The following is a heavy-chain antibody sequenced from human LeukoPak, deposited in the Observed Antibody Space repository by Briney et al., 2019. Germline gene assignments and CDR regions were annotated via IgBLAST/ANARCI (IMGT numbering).Heavy chain of an antibody. CDR1: GYTFTGYY. Sequence: ASVKVSCKASGYTFTGYYMHWVRQAPGQGLEWMGWIKPNSGDTNYAQKFQGRVTMTRDTSISTVYMELSRLRSDDTAVYYCARAVSYNWNDYYYYMDVWGKGTTVTISS. J-gene: IGHJ6*03. CDR3: ARAVSYNWNDYYYYMDV. CDR2: IKPNSGDT. V-gene: IGHV1-2*02. D-gene: IGHD1-20*01.